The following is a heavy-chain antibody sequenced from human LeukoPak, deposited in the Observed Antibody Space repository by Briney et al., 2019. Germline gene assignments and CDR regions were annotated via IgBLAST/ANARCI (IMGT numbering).Heavy chain of an antibody. Sequence: SETLSLTCTVSGGSISSYYWSWIRQPPGKGLEWIGYIYYSGSTKYNPSLKSRVIISVDTSKRQFSLKLSSVTAADTAVYYCARLPSDLGYFDYWGQGTLVTVSS. CDR3: ARLPSDLGYFDY. V-gene: IGHV4-59*08. CDR2: IYYSGST. J-gene: IGHJ4*02. CDR1: GGSISSYY. D-gene: IGHD3-3*01.